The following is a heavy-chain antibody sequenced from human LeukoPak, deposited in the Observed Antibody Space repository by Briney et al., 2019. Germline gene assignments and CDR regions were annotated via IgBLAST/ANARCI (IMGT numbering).Heavy chain of an antibody. CDR2: IKQDGSEK. Sequence: PGGSLRLSCAASGFTFSSYWMSWVRQAPEKGLEWVANIKQDGSEKYYVDSVKGRFTISRDNAKNSLYLQMNSLRAEDTAVYYCARGRSYYYDSTGSFDYWGQGTLVTVSS. CDR3: ARGRSYYYDSTGSFDY. CDR1: GFTFSSYW. D-gene: IGHD3-22*01. J-gene: IGHJ4*02. V-gene: IGHV3-7*01.